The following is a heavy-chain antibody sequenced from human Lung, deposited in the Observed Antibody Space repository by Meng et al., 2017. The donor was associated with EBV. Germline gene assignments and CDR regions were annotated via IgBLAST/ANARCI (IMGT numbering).Heavy chain of an antibody. CDR1: GFTFSDYY. Sequence: QVQLVESGGXLVKPGGSLRVSCAASGFTFSDYYMSWIRQAPGKGLEWVSYISGGGSSMYYADSVKGRFTISRDNAENSLYLHMNSLRAEDTAVYYCSRDLAGSDDYWGQGTLGTVSS. J-gene: IGHJ4*02. D-gene: IGHD1-14*01. CDR3: SRDLAGSDDY. V-gene: IGHV3-11*04. CDR2: ISGGGSSM.